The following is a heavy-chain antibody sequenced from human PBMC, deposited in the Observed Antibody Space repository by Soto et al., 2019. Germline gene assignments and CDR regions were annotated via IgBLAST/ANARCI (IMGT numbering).Heavy chain of an antibody. CDR3: ARETGENWTYEAH. Sequence: WSWIRQPAGKGLEWIGRITINGNTQKNPSFKSRVTMSIDTSRNHFSLNLQSATAADTALYYCARETGENWTYEAHWGPGTLVTVSS. D-gene: IGHD1-7*01. CDR2: ITINGNT. V-gene: IGHV4-4*07. J-gene: IGHJ1*01.